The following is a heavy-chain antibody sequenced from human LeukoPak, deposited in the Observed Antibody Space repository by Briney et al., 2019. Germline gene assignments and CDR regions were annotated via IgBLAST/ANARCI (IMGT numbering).Heavy chain of an antibody. CDR1: GYTFTSYG. J-gene: IGHJ3*02. CDR2: ISAYNGNT. Sequence: ASVKVSCKASGYTFTSYGISWVRQAPGQGLEWMGWISAYNGNTNYAQKLQGRVTMTTDTSTSTAYMELRSLRSDDTAVYYCARNSGSYYVPDSHDAFDIWGQGTMVTVSS. D-gene: IGHD1-26*01. V-gene: IGHV1-18*01. CDR3: ARNSGSYYVPDSHDAFDI.